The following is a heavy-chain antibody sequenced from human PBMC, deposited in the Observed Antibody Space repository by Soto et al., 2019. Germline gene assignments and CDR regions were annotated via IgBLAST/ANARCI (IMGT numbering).Heavy chain of an antibody. V-gene: IGHV1-69*13. J-gene: IGHJ5*02. CDR3: AGRRDGLNWFDP. CDR1: GGTFSSYA. CDR2: IIPIFGTA. Sequence: VASVKVSCKASGGTFSSYAISWVRQAPGQGLEWMGGIIPIFGTANYAQKFQGRVTITADESTSTAYMELSSLRSEDTAVYYCAGRRDGLNWFDPWGQGTLVTVSS.